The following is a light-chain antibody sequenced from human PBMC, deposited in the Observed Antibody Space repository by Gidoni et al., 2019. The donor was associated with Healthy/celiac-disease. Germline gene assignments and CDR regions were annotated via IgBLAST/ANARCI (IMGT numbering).Light chain of an antibody. CDR2: QDS. J-gene: IGLJ2*01. CDR1: KLGDKY. CDR3: QAWDSSTLV. V-gene: IGLV3-1*01. Sequence: SYELTQPPSVSVSPGQTASITCSGDKLGDKYACWYQQKPGQSPVLVIYQDSKRPSVIPERFSGSNSGNTATLTISGTQAMDEADYYCQAWDSSTLVFGGGTKLTVL.